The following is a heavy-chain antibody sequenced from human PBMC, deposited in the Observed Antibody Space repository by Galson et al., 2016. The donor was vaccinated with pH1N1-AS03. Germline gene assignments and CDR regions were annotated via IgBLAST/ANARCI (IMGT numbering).Heavy chain of an antibody. CDR2: INPNNGVT. J-gene: IGHJ6*02. Sequence: SVKVSCKASGYIFTGFYVHWVRQAPGQGLEWMGWINPNNGVTNYAQKFQAWVTMTGDTSISTAYLELYGLKSDDTAVYYCARDPRGPCSSATCGTAYYFGMDVWGQGTTVIVSS. V-gene: IGHV1-2*04. CDR1: GYIFTGFY. CDR3: ARDPRGPCSSATCGTAYYFGMDV. D-gene: IGHD2-21*02.